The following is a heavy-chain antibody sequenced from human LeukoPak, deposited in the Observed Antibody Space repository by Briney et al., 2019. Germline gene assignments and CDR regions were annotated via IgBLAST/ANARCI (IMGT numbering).Heavy chain of an antibody. Sequence: PGGSLRLACAASGFTFSDYYMSWIRQAPGKGLEWVSYISSSSSYTNYADSVKGRFTISRDNAKNSLYLQMNSLRAEDTAVYYCARERRDGYNYVDYWGQGTLVTVSS. CDR2: ISSSSSYT. CDR1: GFTFSDYY. D-gene: IGHD5-24*01. J-gene: IGHJ4*02. V-gene: IGHV3-11*05. CDR3: ARERRDGYNYVDY.